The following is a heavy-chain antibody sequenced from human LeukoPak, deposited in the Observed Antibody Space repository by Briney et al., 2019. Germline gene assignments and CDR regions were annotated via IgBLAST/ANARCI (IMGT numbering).Heavy chain of an antibody. Sequence: PGGSLRLSCAASGLTVSSNYMTWVRQAPGKGLEWVSVIYSGGTTYYADSVKGRFTISRDNSKNTLYLQMNSLRVEDTAVYYCARQIDRITVTSPYYYYYYMDVWGKGSTVTVSS. V-gene: IGHV3-53*01. CDR1: GLTVSSNY. CDR2: IYSGGTT. CDR3: ARQIDRITVTSPYYYYYYMDV. J-gene: IGHJ6*03. D-gene: IGHD4-17*01.